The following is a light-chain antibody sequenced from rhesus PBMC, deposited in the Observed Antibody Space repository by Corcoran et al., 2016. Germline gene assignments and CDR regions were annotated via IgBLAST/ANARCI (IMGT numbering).Light chain of an antibody. V-gene: IGKV1-25*01. CDR2: DAS. CDR3: QQHNSYPLT. J-gene: IGKJ4*01. CDR1: QGISKY. Sequence: DIQMTQSPSSLSASVGDTVTITCQASQGISKYLAWYQQKPGKAPKLLIYDASTLQSGVPSRFSGSGAVTEFPRTISSLQPEDFATYYCQQHNSYPLTFGGGTKVELK.